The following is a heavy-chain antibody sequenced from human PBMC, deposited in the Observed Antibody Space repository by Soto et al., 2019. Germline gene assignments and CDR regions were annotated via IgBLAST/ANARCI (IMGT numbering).Heavy chain of an antibody. CDR1: GGSISSYY. CDR2: IYYSGST. V-gene: IGHV4-59*01. J-gene: IGHJ5*02. Sequence: SETLSLTCTVSGGSISSYYWNWIRQPPGKGLEWIGYIYYSGSTNYNPSLKSRVTISVDTSKNLFSLKLSSVTAADTAVYYCARGATLRWFDPWGQGTLVTVSS. CDR3: ARGATLRWFDP. D-gene: IGHD5-12*01.